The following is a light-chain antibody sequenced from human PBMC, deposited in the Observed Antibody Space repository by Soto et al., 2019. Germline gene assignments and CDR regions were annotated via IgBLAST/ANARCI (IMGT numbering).Light chain of an antibody. V-gene: IGLV2-14*01. Sequence: QSALTQPASVSGSPGQSITICCTGTSSDVGGYNYVSWYQQHPGKAPKLMIYDVSNRPSGVSNRFSGSKSGNTASLTISVLQAEDEADYYCSSYTSSSTPMFGGGTKLTVL. CDR2: DVS. CDR1: SSDVGGYNY. CDR3: SSYTSSSTPM. J-gene: IGLJ3*02.